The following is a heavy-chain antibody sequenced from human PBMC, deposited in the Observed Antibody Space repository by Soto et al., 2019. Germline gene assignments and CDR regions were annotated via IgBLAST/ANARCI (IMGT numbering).Heavy chain of an antibody. CDR1: GGSVDRGDYY. CDR3: AAGEASSRNLAPYYLDF. D-gene: IGHD6-13*01. CDR2: IHYSGTT. J-gene: IGHJ4*02. V-gene: IGHV4-61*08. Sequence: SETLSLTCTVSGGSVDRGDYYWTWIRQPPGKGLEWIGYIHYSGTTSFFPSYNPSLRSRVTISEDTSKNQFSLKLLSVTTADTAVYFCAAGEASSRNLAPYYLDFWGQGTLVTVS.